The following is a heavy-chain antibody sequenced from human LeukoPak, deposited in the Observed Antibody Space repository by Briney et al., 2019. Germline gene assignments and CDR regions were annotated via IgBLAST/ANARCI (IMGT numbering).Heavy chain of an antibody. CDR3: TGGTGMDV. V-gene: IGHV3-23*01. J-gene: IGHJ6*02. Sequence: GGSLRLSCAASGFTFYSYAMSWVRQAPGKGLEWVSGISGSGGSTYYADSVKGRFSISRDNAKNSLYLQMNSLGADDTAVYYCTGGTGMDVWGQGTTVTVSS. CDR1: GFTFYSYA. D-gene: IGHD1-1*01. CDR2: ISGSGGST.